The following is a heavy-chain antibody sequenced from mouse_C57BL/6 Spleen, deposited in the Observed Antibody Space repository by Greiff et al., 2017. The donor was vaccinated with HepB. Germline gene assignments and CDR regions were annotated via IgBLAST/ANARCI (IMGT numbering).Heavy chain of an antibody. Sequence: EVHLVESGGGLVKPGGSLKLSCAASGFTFSSYAMSWVRQTPEKRLEWVATISDGGSYTYYPDNVKGRFTISRDNAKNNLYLQMSHLKSEDTAMYYCARDPYGNYAMDYWGQGTSVTVSS. CDR2: ISDGGSYT. V-gene: IGHV5-4*01. J-gene: IGHJ4*01. D-gene: IGHD2-10*02. CDR3: ARDPYGNYAMDY. CDR1: GFTFSSYA.